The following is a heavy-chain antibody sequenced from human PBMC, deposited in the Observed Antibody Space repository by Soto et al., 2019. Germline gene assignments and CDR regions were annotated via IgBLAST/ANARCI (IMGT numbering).Heavy chain of an antibody. Sequence: ASVKVSCKASGGTFSSYAISWVRQAPGQGLEWMGGIIPIFGTANYAQKFQGSVTITADESTSTAYMELSSLRSEDTAVYYCVSPLRFSSSAYYYYGMDVWGQGTTVTVSS. CDR2: IIPIFGTA. D-gene: IGHD6-6*01. V-gene: IGHV1-69*13. J-gene: IGHJ6*02. CDR1: GGTFSSYA. CDR3: VSPLRFSSSAYYYYGMDV.